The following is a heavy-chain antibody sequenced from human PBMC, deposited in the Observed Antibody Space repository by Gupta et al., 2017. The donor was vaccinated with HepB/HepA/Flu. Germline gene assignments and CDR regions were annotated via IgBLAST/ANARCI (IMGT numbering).Heavy chain of an antibody. CDR2: ISGSGGST. Sequence: EVQLLESGGGLVQPGGSLRLSCAASGFTFSSYAMSWVRQAPGKGLEWVSAISGSGGSTYYADSVKGRFTISRDNSKNTLYLQMNSLRAEDTAVYYCAKDGVNIVATITEDAFDIWGQGTMVTVSS. V-gene: IGHV3-23*01. CDR1: GFTFSSYA. J-gene: IGHJ3*02. D-gene: IGHD5-12*01. CDR3: AKDGVNIVATITEDAFDI.